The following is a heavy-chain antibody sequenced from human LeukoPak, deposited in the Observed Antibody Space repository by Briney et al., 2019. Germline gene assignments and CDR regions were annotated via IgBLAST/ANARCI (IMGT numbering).Heavy chain of an antibody. CDR2: ISWNSGTI. CDR1: GFIFNNYA. V-gene: IGHV3-9*01. D-gene: IGHD6-19*01. CDR3: AKDNRRHYTSGPNPDSLH. J-gene: IGHJ4*02. Sequence: GRSLRLSCAGSGFIFNNYAMHWVRRPPGKGLEWVSGISWNSGTIDYADSVRGRFTISRDNAKNSLYLQMDSLGVEDTAFYYCAKDNRRHYTSGPNPDSLHWGQGALVTVPS.